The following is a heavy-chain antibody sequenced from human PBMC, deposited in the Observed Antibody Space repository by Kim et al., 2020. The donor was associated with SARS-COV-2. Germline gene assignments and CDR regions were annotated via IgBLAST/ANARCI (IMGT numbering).Heavy chain of an antibody. Sequence: GGSLRLSCAASGFTFSGSAMHWVRQASGKGLEWVGRIRSKANSYATAYAASVKGRFTISRDDSKNTAYLQMNSLKTEDTAVYYCTRPVGENCSGGSCYPKYYYYYGMDVWGQGTTVTVSS. J-gene: IGHJ6*02. D-gene: IGHD2-15*01. CDR2: IRSKANSYAT. V-gene: IGHV3-73*01. CDR1: GFTFSGSA. CDR3: TRPVGENCSGGSCYPKYYYYYGMDV.